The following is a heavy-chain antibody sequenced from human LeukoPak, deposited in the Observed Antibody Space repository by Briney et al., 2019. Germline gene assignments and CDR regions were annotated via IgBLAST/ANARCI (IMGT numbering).Heavy chain of an antibody. D-gene: IGHD3-10*01. J-gene: IGHJ4*02. Sequence: GGSLRLSCAASGFTFSNAWMSWVRQAPGKGLEWVGRIKSKTDGGTTDYAAPVKGRFTISRDDSKNTLYLQMNSLKTEDTAVYYCTTDREGRLWFGELLIHWGQGTLVTVSS. CDR3: TTDREGRLWFGELLIH. CDR2: IKSKTDGGTT. CDR1: GFTFSNAW. V-gene: IGHV3-15*01.